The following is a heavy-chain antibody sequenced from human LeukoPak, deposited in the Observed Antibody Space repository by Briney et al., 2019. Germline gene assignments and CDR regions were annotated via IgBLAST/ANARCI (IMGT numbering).Heavy chain of an antibody. CDR3: ARDAHYGSGSSFDY. D-gene: IGHD3-10*01. Sequence: ASVKVSCKASGYTFTSYDINWVRQAPGQGLEWMGEIIPIFGTANYAQKFQGRVTIAADESTSTAYLDLSNLRSEDTAAYYCARDAHYGSGSSFDYWGQGTLVTVSS. CDR2: IIPIFGTA. CDR1: GYTFTSYD. V-gene: IGHV1-69*13. J-gene: IGHJ4*02.